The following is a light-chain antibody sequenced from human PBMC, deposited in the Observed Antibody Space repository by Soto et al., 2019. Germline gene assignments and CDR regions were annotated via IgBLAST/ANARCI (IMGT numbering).Light chain of an antibody. CDR3: CSYAGSSTFV. J-gene: IGLJ2*01. CDR2: EGS. V-gene: IGLV2-23*03. Sequence: QSALTQPASVSGSPGQSITISCTGTSSDVGNYNLVSWYQQHPGKAPKLMIYEGSKRPSGVSNRFSGSKSGNTASLTISGLQAEDEADYYCCSYAGSSTFVFGGGTTQTVL. CDR1: SSDVGNYNL.